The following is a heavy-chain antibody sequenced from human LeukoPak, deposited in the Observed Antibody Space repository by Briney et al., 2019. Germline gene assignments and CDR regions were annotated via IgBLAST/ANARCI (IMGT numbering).Heavy chain of an antibody. J-gene: IGHJ5*02. CDR2: ISAYNRNT. V-gene: IGHV1-18*01. Sequence: ASVKVSCKASGYTFTSYVISWVRQAPGHGLKWMGWISAYNRNTNYAQKLQGRVTMTTDTSTSTAYMELRSLRSDDPAVYYCARDLGYSSSWYNWFDPWGQGTLVTVSS. D-gene: IGHD6-13*01. CDR3: ARDLGYSSSWYNWFDP. CDR1: GYTFTSYV.